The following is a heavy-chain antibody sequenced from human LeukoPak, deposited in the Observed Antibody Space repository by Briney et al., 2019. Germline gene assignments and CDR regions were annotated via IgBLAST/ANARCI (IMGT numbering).Heavy chain of an antibody. CDR3: ARSLMITFGGVIVDDAFDI. Sequence: PGGSLRLSCAASGFTFSSYWMSWVRQAPGKGLEWVANIKQDGSEKYYVDSVKGRFTISRDNAKNSLYLQMNSLRAEDTAVYYCARSLMITFGGVIVDDAFDIWGQGTMVTVSS. J-gene: IGHJ3*02. CDR2: IKQDGSEK. D-gene: IGHD3-16*02. CDR1: GFTFSSYW. V-gene: IGHV3-7*01.